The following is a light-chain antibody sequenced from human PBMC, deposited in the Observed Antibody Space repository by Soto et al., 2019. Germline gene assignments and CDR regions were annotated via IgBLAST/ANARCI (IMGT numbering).Light chain of an antibody. CDR2: DVT. Sequence: QSALTQPRSLSGSPGQSVTISCTGTSSDVGGYDYVSWYQQYSGKAPKLIIYDVTKRPSGVPDRFSGSKSGDTASLTISGLQAEDEADYYCCSYGGTYTRNWVFGGGTKVTVL. V-gene: IGLV2-11*01. J-gene: IGLJ3*02. CDR1: SSDVGGYDY. CDR3: CSYGGTYTRNWV.